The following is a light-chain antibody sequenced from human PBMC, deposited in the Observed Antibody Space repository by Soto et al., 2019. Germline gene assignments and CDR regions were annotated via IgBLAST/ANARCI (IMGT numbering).Light chain of an antibody. J-gene: IGKJ1*01. Sequence: EIVLTQPPGPLSVSPGDRVTLSCRASQTVNNHYLAWYQQKPGQAPRLLIYGASTPATGTPARFSGSGSGTHFTLTVSRLEPEDFAVYYCQQYGGSAPWTFGPGTKVDIK. CDR3: QQYGGSAPWT. CDR1: QTVNNHY. CDR2: GAS. V-gene: IGKV3-20*01.